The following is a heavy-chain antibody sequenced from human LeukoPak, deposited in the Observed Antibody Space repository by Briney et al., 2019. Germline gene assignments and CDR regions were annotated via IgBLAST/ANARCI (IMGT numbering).Heavy chain of an antibody. CDR3: ARWNRGYYDSSGSVDAFDI. J-gene: IGHJ3*02. Sequence: TGGSLRLSCAASGFTFSSYGMHWVRQAPGKGLEWVAVIWYDGSNKYYADSVKGRFTISRDNSKNTLYLQMNSLRAEDTAVYYCARWNRGYYDSSGSVDAFDIWGQGTMVTVSS. CDR1: GFTFSSYG. V-gene: IGHV3-33*08. CDR2: IWYDGSNK. D-gene: IGHD3-22*01.